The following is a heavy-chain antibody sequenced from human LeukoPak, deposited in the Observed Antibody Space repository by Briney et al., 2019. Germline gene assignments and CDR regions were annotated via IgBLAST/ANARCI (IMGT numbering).Heavy chain of an antibody. J-gene: IGHJ3*02. CDR1: GFTVSSNY. CDR2: IYSGGSGGST. D-gene: IGHD1-26*01. CDR3: ARDSCSYYDAIDI. V-gene: IGHV3-53*01. Sequence: GSLRLSCAASGFTVSSNYMSWVRQAPGKGLEWVSVIYSGGSGGSTYYADSVKGRFTISRDNSKNTLYLQMNSLRAEDTAVYYCARDSCSYYDAIDIWGQGTMVTVSS.